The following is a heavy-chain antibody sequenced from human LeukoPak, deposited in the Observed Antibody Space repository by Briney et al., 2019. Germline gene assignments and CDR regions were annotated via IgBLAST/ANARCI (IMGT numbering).Heavy chain of an antibody. V-gene: IGHV3-21*04. J-gene: IGHJ4*02. CDR3: AKGSYYDSSGSFYFDY. Sequence: PGGSLRLSCAASGFTFSSHWMTWVRQAPGKGLEWVSSISSSSSYIYYADSVKGRFTISRDNSKNTLYVQVNSLGTEDTAAYYCAKGSYYDSSGSFYFDYWGQGTLVTVSS. CDR2: ISSSSSYI. D-gene: IGHD3-22*01. CDR1: GFTFSSHW.